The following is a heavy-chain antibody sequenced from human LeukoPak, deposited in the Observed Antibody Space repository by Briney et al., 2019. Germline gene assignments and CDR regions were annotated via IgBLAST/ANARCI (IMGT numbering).Heavy chain of an antibody. Sequence: PGGSLRLSCAASGFTFNIYWMHWVRHAPGKGLVWVSRINSDGSSTSYAGSVKGRFTISRDNAKNTLYLQMNSLRAEDTAVYYCARSVAVVTATFGYWGQGTLVTVSS. CDR2: INSDGSST. D-gene: IGHD2-15*01. J-gene: IGHJ4*02. V-gene: IGHV3-74*01. CDR3: ARSVAVVTATFGY. CDR1: GFTFNIYW.